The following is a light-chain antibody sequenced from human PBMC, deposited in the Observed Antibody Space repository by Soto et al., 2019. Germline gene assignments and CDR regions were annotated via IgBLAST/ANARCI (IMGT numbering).Light chain of an antibody. V-gene: IGLV2-14*03. J-gene: IGLJ2*01. CDR2: DVS. CDR3: SSYTTSTTPVV. CDR1: RGDIGGYNY. Sequence: QSALTQPASVSGSPGQSITISCTGTRGDIGGYNYVSWYQHHPGKAPKLMIYDVSNRPAGVSDRFSGSKSGNTASLTISGLQTEDEADYYCSSYTTSTTPVVFGGGTKVTVL.